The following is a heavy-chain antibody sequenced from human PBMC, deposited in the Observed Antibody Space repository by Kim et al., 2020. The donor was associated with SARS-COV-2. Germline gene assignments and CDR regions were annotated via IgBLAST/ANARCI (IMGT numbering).Heavy chain of an antibody. V-gene: IGHV3-43*01. D-gene: IGHD3-10*01. J-gene: IGHJ4*02. Sequence: VKGRLTNSRDNSQNSLYLQMNSLRTEDTALYYCAKDITGYYGSGRDYWGQGTLVTVSS. CDR3: AKDITGYYGSGRDY.